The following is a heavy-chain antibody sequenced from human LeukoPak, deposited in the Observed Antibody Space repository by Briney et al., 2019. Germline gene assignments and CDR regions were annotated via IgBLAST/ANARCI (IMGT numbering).Heavy chain of an antibody. CDR3: ARVIVVVPAAIGAFDI. D-gene: IGHD2-2*01. V-gene: IGHV1-8*01. CDR1: GYTFTSYD. J-gene: IGHJ3*02. Sequence: ASVKVSCKASGYTFTSYDINWVRQATGQGLEWMGWMNPNSGNTGYAQKFQGRVTMTRNTSISTTYMELSSLRSEDTAVYYCARVIVVVPAAIGAFDIWGQGTMVTVSS. CDR2: MNPNSGNT.